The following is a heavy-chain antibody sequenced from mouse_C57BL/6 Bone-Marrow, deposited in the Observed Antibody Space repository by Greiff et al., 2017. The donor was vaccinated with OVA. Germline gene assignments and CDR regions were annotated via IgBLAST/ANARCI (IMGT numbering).Heavy chain of an antibody. Sequence: EVKVEESGGGLVQPGDSLSLSCAASGFTFTNYYMSWVRQPPGKALEWLAFIRNKPNGSTTEYSASVKGRFTISRDNSQSILYLQMNALRAEDSATYYCARYKGRVAVDYFDYWGQGTALTGSS. V-gene: IGHV7-3*01. J-gene: IGHJ2*01. CDR1: GFTFTNYY. CDR3: ARYKGRVAVDYFDY. D-gene: IGHD1-1*01. CDR2: IRNKPNGSTT.